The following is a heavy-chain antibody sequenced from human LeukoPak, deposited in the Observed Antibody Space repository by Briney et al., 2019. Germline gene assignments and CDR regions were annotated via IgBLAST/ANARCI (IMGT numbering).Heavy chain of an antibody. D-gene: IGHD1-1*01. CDR3: ARVPKLERAPSHIDY. Sequence: GASVKVSCKASGYTFTGYYMHWMRQAPGQGLEWMGIINPSGGSTSYAQKFQGRVTMTRDASTSTVYMELSSLRSEDTAVYYCARVPKLERAPSHIDYWGQGTLVTVSS. CDR2: INPSGGST. J-gene: IGHJ4*02. CDR1: GYTFTGYY. V-gene: IGHV1-46*01.